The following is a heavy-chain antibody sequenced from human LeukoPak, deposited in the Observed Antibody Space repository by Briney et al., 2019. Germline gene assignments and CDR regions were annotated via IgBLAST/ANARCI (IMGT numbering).Heavy chain of an antibody. D-gene: IGHD2-15*01. CDR1: GGSFSGYY. V-gene: IGHV4-34*01. Sequence: PSETLSLTCAVYGGSFSGYYWSWIRQPPGKGLEWIGEINHSGSTNYNPSLKSRVTISVDTSKNQFSLKLSSVTAADTAVYYCASCCSSRYYYYGMDVWGQGTTVTVS. J-gene: IGHJ6*02. CDR2: INHSGST. CDR3: ASCCSSRYYYYGMDV.